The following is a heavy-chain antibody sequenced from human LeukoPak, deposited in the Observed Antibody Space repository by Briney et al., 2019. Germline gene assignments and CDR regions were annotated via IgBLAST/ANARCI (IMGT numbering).Heavy chain of an antibody. Sequence: GGSLRLSCAASGFTFSTYPMSWVRQVPGKGLEWVSAIGAGGTTYYADSVKGRFTISRDNSKNTLYMQMTSLRAEDTAVYYCAKSGSKSGSLQGGFDYWGQGTLVTVSS. CDR3: AKSGSKSGSLQGGFDY. D-gene: IGHD3-3*01. J-gene: IGHJ4*02. CDR2: IGAGGTT. V-gene: IGHV3-23*01. CDR1: GFTFSTYP.